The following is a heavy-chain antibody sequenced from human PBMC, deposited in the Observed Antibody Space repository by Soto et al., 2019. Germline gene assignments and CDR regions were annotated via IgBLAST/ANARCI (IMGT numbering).Heavy chain of an antibody. CDR3: SRGRSPYYGYFDP. D-gene: IGHD3-3*01. CDR1: GFTFSGDW. CDR2: ISPDGTTT. V-gene: IGHV3-74*01. Sequence: PGGSLRLSCVASGFTFSGDWMHWVRQVPGKGLVWVSRISPDGTTTYYADSVKGRFTISRDNAKNTLYLQMNGLRADDTAVYYCSRGRSPYYGYFDPWGPGTLGTVS. J-gene: IGHJ5*02.